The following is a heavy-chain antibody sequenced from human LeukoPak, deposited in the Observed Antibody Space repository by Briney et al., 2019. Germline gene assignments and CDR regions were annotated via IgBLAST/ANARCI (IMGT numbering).Heavy chain of an antibody. J-gene: IGHJ4*02. D-gene: IGHD3-3*01. CDR2: ISAYDGNT. CDR1: GYTFTGYY. V-gene: IGHV1-18*04. Sequence: GASVQVSCQASGYTFTGYYMHWVRRPPGQGLEWMGWISAYDGNTNYAQMLQGRVTMTTDTSTSTAYMELRSLRSDDTAVYYCARDSITIFGVVIRRRSSDYWGQGTLVTVSS. CDR3: ARDSITIFGVVIRRRSSDY.